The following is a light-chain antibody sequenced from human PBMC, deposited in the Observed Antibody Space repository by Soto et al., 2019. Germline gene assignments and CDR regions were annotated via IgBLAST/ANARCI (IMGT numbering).Light chain of an antibody. CDR2: AAS. V-gene: IGKV1-9*01. Sequence: DIQLTQSPSFLSASVGDRVTITCRASQGISSYLAWYQQKPGKAPKLLIYAASTLQSGVPSRFSGSGSGTEFHLQIRSLQPEDFATYYCQQLNSYPRTFGQGTKVEIK. J-gene: IGKJ1*01. CDR3: QQLNSYPRT. CDR1: QGISSY.